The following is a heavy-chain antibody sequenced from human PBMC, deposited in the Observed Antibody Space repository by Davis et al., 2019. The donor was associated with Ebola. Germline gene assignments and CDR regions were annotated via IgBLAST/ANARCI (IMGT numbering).Heavy chain of an antibody. CDR1: GGSISTSTSY. CDR3: ARGRKLGAFSFGYSYYFDY. Sequence: PSETLSLTCTVSGGSISTSTSYWGWIRQPPGKGLEWIGIMYYSGTTYYNSSLKSRVTISVGTSKNEFSLNLISVTAADTAVYYCARGRKLGAFSFGYSYYFDYWGQGILVAVSS. J-gene: IGHJ4*02. V-gene: IGHV4-39*07. CDR2: MYYSGTT. D-gene: IGHD5-18*01.